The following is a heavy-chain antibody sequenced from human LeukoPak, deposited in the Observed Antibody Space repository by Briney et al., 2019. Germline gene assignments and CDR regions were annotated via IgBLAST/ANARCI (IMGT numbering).Heavy chain of an antibody. CDR2: IIPIFGTA. CDR3: ARPSYITIFGVVIRDAFDV. J-gene: IGHJ3*01. Sequence: SVKVSCKASGGTFSSYAISWVRQAPGQGLEWMGGIIPIFGTANYAQKFQGRVTITADESTSTAYMELSSLRSEDTAVYYCARPSYITIFGVVIRDAFDVWGQGTMVTVSS. D-gene: IGHD3-3*01. CDR1: GGTFSSYA. V-gene: IGHV1-69*13.